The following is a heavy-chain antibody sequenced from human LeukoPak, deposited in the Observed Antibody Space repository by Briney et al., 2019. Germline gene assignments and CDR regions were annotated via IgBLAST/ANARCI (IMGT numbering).Heavy chain of an antibody. J-gene: IGHJ5*02. V-gene: IGHV1-69*06. CDR2: IIPIFGTA. D-gene: IGHD6-19*01. CDR3: ARVAVAGPNWFDP. CDR1: GYTFTSYA. Sequence: SVKVSCKASGYTFTSYAISWVRQAPGQGLEWMGGIIPIFGTANYAQKLQGRVTITADKSTSTAYMELSSLRSEGTAVYYCARVAVAGPNWFDPWGQGTLVTVSS.